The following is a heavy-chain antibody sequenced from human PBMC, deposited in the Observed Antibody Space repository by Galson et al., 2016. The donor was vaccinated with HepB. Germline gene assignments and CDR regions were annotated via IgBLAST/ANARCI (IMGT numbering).Heavy chain of an antibody. CDR2: ISYDGSNK. D-gene: IGHD3-22*01. Sequence: SLRLSCAASGFTLSDYGMHWVRQAPGKGLEWVACISYDGSNKNNADSVKGRFTISRDSSKNTLYLQMNSLRPEDTAVYYCAKYGDIGGYVTNFYFDLWGRGTLATVSS. CDR1: GFTLSDYG. CDR3: AKYGDIGGYVTNFYFDL. V-gene: IGHV3-30*18. J-gene: IGHJ2*01.